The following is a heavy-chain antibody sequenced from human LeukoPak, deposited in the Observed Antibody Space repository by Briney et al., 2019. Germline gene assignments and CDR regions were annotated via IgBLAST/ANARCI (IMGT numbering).Heavy chain of an antibody. J-gene: IGHJ4*02. V-gene: IGHV3-11*01. CDR2: ISSSGSTI. D-gene: IGHD2-15*01. CDR3: ASELGYCSGGSCYGDY. CDR1: GFTFSDYY. Sequence: AGGSLRLSCAASGFTFSDYYMSWIRQAPGKGLEWVPYISSSGSTIYYADSVKGRFTISRDNAKNSLYLQMNSLRAEDTAVYYCASELGYCSGGSCYGDYWGQGTLVTVSS.